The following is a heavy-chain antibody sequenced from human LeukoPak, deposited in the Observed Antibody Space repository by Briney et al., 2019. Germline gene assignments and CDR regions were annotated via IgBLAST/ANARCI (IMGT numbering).Heavy chain of an antibody. V-gene: IGHV3-33*01. Sequence: GGSLRLSCAASGFTFSTYGMHWVRQAPGKGLEWVAVIWHDGSIKYYADSVKGRFTISRDNSKNTLYLQMNSLRAEDTAVYYCARAVGPFDFWGPGTIVIVCS. CDR1: GFTFSTYG. J-gene: IGHJ3*01. CDR3: ARAVGPFDF. CDR2: IWHDGSIK.